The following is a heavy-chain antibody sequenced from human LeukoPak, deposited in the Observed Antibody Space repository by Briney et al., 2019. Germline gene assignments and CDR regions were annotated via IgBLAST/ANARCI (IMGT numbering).Heavy chain of an antibody. D-gene: IGHD3-10*01. CDR2: ISGSGDST. CDR1: GFAFKNYV. Sequence: PGGSLRLSCAASGFAFKNYVMTWVRQAPGKGLDWFSAISGSGDSTYYAGSVKGRFTISRDSSKSTMYLQMTSLTAEDTAVYYCARGSGTSRPYYLDYWGRGTLVTVSS. CDR3: ARGSGTSRPYYLDY. J-gene: IGHJ4*02. V-gene: IGHV3-23*01.